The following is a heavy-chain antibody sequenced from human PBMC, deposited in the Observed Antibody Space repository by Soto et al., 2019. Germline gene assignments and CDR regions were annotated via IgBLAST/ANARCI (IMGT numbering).Heavy chain of an antibody. J-gene: IGHJ4*02. CDR1: GGSFSGYY. CDR2: INHSGST. Sequence: QVQLQQWGAGLLKPSETLSLTCAVYGGSFSGYYWTWIRQPPGTGLEWIGEINHSGSTNYNPSLKSRDTISVDTSKNQFSLTLAYVTAADTAVYYCARDKITGLFDYGGQGTLVTVSS. CDR3: ARDKITGLFDY. D-gene: IGHD2-8*02. V-gene: IGHV4-34*01.